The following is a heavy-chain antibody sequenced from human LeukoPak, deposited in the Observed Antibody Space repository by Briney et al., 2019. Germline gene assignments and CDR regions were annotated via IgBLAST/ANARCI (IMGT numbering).Heavy chain of an antibody. V-gene: IGHV1-18*01. J-gene: IGHJ6*02. CDR3: VRVGYYYESSGYYQSYYYGMDV. CDR2: INTYNGNT. CDR1: GYTFTSYG. Sequence: ASVKVSRKASGYTFTSYGLSWVRQTPGQGLEWMGWINTYNGNTNYAQNLQGRVTMTTDTSTSTACMELRSLRSDDTAVYYCVRVGYYYESSGYYQSYYYGMDVWGQGTTVTVSS. D-gene: IGHD3-22*01.